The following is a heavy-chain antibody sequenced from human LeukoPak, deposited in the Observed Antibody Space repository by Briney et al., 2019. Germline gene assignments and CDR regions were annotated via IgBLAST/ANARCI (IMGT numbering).Heavy chain of an antibody. Sequence: SETLSLTCTVSGGSISSYYWSWIRRPPGKGLEWIGYIYYSGSTNYNPSLKSRVTISVDTSKNQFSLKLSSVTAADTAVYYCASLRGYSSGVFDYWGQGTLVTVSS. J-gene: IGHJ4*02. CDR1: GGSISSYY. CDR3: ASLRGYSSGVFDY. D-gene: IGHD5-18*01. CDR2: IYYSGST. V-gene: IGHV4-59*08.